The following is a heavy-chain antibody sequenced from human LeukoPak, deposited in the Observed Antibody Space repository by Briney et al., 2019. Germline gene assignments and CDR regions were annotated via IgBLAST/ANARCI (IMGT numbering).Heavy chain of an antibody. CDR3: ASPWAESGLRRNFDY. Sequence: PGGSLRLSCAASGFTFSSYEMNWVRQAPGKGLEWVSYISSSGSTIYYADSVKGRFTISRDNAKNSLYLQMTSLRAEDTAVYYCASPWAESGLRRNFDYWGQGTLVTVSS. J-gene: IGHJ4*02. CDR1: GFTFSSYE. D-gene: IGHD5-12*01. V-gene: IGHV3-48*03. CDR2: ISSSGSTI.